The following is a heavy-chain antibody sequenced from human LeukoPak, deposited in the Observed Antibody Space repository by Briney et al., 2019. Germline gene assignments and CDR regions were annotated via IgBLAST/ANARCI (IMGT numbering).Heavy chain of an antibody. CDR3: ARVINFYYYMDV. J-gene: IGHJ6*03. CDR2: ISSGGTGK. Sequence: GGSLRLSCAASGFTFSSYEMNWVRQAPGKGLEWVSYISSGGTGKYYADSVKGRFTISRDSAKNSLYLQMNSLRAEDTAIYYCARVINFYYYMDVWGKGTTVTISS. V-gene: IGHV3-48*03. CDR1: GFTFSSYE. D-gene: IGHD2/OR15-2a*01.